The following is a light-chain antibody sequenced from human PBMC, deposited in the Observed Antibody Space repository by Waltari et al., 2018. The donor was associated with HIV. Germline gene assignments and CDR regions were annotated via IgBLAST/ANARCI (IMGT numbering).Light chain of an antibody. CDR1: ALATHH. V-gene: IGLV3-25*03. CDR2: KDS. J-gene: IGLJ1*01. Sequence: SYELKPPPSESVSPGQTATMTCSGDALATHHDFWYQQKAGHAPVVIIYKDSERPSGIPERISGSSSGTTVTLTISEVQAEDEADYYCQSADSSGTYVFGSGTKVTVL. CDR3: QSADSSGTYV.